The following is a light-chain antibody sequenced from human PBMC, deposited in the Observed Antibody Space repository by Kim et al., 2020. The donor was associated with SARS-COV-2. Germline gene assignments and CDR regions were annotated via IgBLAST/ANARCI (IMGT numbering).Light chain of an antibody. CDR1: QSVPSRY. Sequence: EIVLTQSPGTLSLSPGERATLSCRASQSVPSRYLTWYQQKPGQAPRLLINGASSRATGIPDRFSGSGSGTDFTLTISRLEPEDFAVYYCQQYGTSPQTFGQGTKVDSK. CDR2: GAS. J-gene: IGKJ1*01. V-gene: IGKV3-20*01. CDR3: QQYGTSPQT.